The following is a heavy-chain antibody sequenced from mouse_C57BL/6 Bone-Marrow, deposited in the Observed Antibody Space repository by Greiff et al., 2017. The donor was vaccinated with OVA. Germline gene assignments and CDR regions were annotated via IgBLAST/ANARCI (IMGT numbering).Heavy chain of an antibody. V-gene: IGHV14-4*01. Sequence: EVQLQQSGAELVRPGASVKLSCTASGFNIKDDYMHWVKQRPEQGLEWIGWIDPENGDTEYASQFQGKATIPEDTSSNTAYLQLSSLTSEDTAVYYCTTYPLMDYWGQGTSVTVSS. CDR2: IDPENGDT. CDR1: GFNIKDDY. CDR3: TTYPLMDY. J-gene: IGHJ4*01.